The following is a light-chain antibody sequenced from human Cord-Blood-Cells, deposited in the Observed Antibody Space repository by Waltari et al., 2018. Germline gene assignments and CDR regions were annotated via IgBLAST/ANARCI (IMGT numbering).Light chain of an antibody. V-gene: IGKV1-5*03. Sequence: DIQMTQSPSTLSASVGSRVPNTCRASQRISRWLAWYQQKPGKAPKPLIYKASSLESGVPSRFSGSGSGTEFTLTISSLQPDDFATYYCQQYNSILGTFGQGTKVEIK. CDR3: QQYNSILGT. CDR2: KAS. J-gene: IGKJ1*01. CDR1: QRISRW.